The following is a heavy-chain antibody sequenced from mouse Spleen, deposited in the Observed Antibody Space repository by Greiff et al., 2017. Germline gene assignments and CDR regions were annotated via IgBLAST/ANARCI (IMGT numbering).Heavy chain of an antibody. CDR3: ARVNWDDYAMDY. CDR2: ISSGGSYT. D-gene: IGHD4-1*02. Sequence: EVKLMESGGDLVKPGGSLKLSCAASGFTFSSYGMSWVRQTPDKRLEWVATISSGGSYTYYPDSVKGRFTISRDNAKNTLYLQMSSLKSEDTAMYYCARVNWDDYAMDYWGQGTSVTGSS. CDR1: GFTFSSYG. V-gene: IGHV5-6*01. J-gene: IGHJ4*01.